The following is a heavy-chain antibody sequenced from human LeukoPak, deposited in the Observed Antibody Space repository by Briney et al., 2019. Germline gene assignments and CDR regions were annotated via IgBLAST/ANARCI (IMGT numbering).Heavy chain of an antibody. CDR1: GFTFSKYT. CDR2: IYGGGSGST. CDR3: AKDFTPDGIWDIDY. V-gene: IGHV3-23*01. D-gene: IGHD1-14*01. Sequence: GGSLRLSCVASGFTFSKYTMSWVRQAPGNGLEWVSGIYGGGSGSTFYAESVKGRFTISRDNSKNTLYLQMNSLRDEDTAIYYCAKDFTPDGIWDIDYWGRGTLITVS. J-gene: IGHJ4*02.